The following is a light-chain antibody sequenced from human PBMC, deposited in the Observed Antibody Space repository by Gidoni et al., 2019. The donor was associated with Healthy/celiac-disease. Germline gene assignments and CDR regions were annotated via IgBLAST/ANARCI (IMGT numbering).Light chain of an antibody. CDR2: SNN. CDR3: AAWDDSLNGPL. CDR1: SSNIGSNT. J-gene: IGLJ1*01. V-gene: IGLV1-44*01. Sequence: QSVLTQPPSASGTPGQRVTISCSGRSSNIGSNTVNWYQQLPGTAPKLLIYSNNQRPSGVPDRFSGSKSGTSASLAISGLQSEDEADYYCAAWDDSLNGPLFGTGTKVTVL.